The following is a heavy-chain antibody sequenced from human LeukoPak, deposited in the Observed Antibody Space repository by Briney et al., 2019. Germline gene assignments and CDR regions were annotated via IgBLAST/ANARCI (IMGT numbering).Heavy chain of an antibody. V-gene: IGHV3-23*01. CDR2: ISGSGGST. CDR3: TTIAPAGHFDY. D-gene: IGHD6-13*01. CDR1: GFTFSSYA. Sequence: GGSLRLSCAASGFTFSSYAMSWVRQAPGKGLEWVSAISGSGGSTYYADSVKGRFTISRDNSKNTLYLQMNSLKTEDTAVYYCTTIAPAGHFDYWGQGTLVTVSS. J-gene: IGHJ4*02.